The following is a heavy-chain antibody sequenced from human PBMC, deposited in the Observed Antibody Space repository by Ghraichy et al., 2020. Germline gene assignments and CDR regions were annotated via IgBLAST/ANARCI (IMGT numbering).Heavy chain of an antibody. CDR2: INHSGST. Sequence: SETLSLTCAVYGGSFSGYYWSWIRQPPGKGLEWIGEINHSGSTNYNPSLKSRVTISVDTSKNQFSLKLSSVTAADTAVYYCASSSTVGWGQGTLVTVSS. CDR1: GGSFSGYY. V-gene: IGHV4-34*01. J-gene: IGHJ4*02. CDR3: ASSSTVG. D-gene: IGHD4-17*01.